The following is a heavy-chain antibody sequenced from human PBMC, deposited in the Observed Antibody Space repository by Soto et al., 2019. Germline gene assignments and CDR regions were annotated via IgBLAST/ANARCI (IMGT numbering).Heavy chain of an antibody. CDR2: MNPNSGNT. CDR1: GYTFTSYD. J-gene: IGHJ6*02. CDR3: SREVNFYGLDV. V-gene: IGHV1-8*01. Sequence: ASVKVSCKASGYTFTSYDINWVRQATGQGLEWMGWMNPNSGNTGHAQKFQGRVTMTRNTSISTAYMELSSLRSEDTAVYYCSREVNFYGLDVWGQGTTVTVSS.